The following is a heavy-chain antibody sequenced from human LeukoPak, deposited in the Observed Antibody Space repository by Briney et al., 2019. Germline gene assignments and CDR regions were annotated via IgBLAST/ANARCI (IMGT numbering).Heavy chain of an antibody. CDR2: ISGSGGST. CDR3: AKWDGDLYYYYYMDV. Sequence: GGSLRLSCAASGSTFTFYAMSWVRQAPGKGVEGVSVISGSGGSTYYADSVKGRFTIYRDNSKNTLYLQMDSLRAEDTAVYYCAKWDGDLYYYYYMDVWGKGTTVTVSS. J-gene: IGHJ6*03. D-gene: IGHD4-17*01. V-gene: IGHV3-23*01. CDR1: GSTFTFYA.